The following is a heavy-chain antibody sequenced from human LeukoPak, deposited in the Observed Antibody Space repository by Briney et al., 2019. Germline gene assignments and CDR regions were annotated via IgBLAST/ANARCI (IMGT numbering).Heavy chain of an antibody. D-gene: IGHD2-15*01. Sequence: GGSLRLSCAASGFTFSTYAMSWVRQAPGKGLEWVSTISGSGGSTYYADSVKGRFTISRDNSKDTLYLRMNILRTEDTAVYYCAKVAGYCSGGSCSPPYYYYYGMDVWGQGTTVTVSS. J-gene: IGHJ6*02. CDR1: GFTFSTYA. CDR3: AKVAGYCSGGSCSPPYYYYYGMDV. CDR2: ISGSGGST. V-gene: IGHV3-23*01.